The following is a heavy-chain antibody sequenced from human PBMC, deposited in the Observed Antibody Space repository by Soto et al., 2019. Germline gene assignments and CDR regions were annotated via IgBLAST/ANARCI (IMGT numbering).Heavy chain of an antibody. D-gene: IGHD5-12*01. V-gene: IGHV4-59*03. Sequence: SETLSLTYTVSGDSPSTYWWSWFRQPPGKGLEWLAYISYSGSSNYNPSLKSRATISVDTSKKQFSLNLTSVTAADTAVYYCAISRDGYVFDFWGRGILVTVSS. J-gene: IGHJ4*02. CDR2: ISYSGSS. CDR3: AISRDGYVFDF. CDR1: GDSPSTYW.